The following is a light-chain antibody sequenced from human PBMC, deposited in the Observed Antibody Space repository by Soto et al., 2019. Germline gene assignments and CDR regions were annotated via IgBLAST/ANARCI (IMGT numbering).Light chain of an antibody. Sequence: EIVMTQSPATLSVSPGERATLSCRASQSVSSNLAWYQQKPGQAPRLLIYGASTRATGITARFNGSGSGTEFSLTISSLQSEDFAVYYCQQYNNFIFTFGPGTKVDIK. CDR2: GAS. V-gene: IGKV3-15*01. CDR1: QSVSSN. CDR3: QQYNNFIFT. J-gene: IGKJ3*01.